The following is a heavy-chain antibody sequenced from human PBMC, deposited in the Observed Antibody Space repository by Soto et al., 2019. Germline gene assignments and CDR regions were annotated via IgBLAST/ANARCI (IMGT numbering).Heavy chain of an antibody. CDR3: VHKPDNGNYGGV. CDR1: GFSLTTSGVG. V-gene: IGHV2-5*01. Sequence: QITLKESGPTLVKPTQTLTLTCTFSGFSLTTSGVGVGWIRQPPGEALEWLAMSYWNDDELYSPSLKRRLTITKDTSRNRVVLTMTNMDPVDTATYYCVHKPDNGNYGGVWGQGTLVTVSS. J-gene: IGHJ4*02. CDR2: SYWNDDE. D-gene: IGHD1-7*01.